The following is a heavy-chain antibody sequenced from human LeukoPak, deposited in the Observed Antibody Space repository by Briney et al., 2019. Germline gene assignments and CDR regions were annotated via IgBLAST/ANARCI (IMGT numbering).Heavy chain of an antibody. CDR1: GFTFRDYS. CDR2: TSTSSSTI. D-gene: IGHD3-10*01. CDR3: ARERVYYYGSGSYYNWRYFDY. J-gene: IGHJ4*02. Sequence: GGSLRLSCAASGFTFRDYSMNWVRQAPGKGLEWVSYTSTSSSTIYYADSVKGRFTISRDNAKNSLYLQMNSLRAEDTAVYYCARERVYYYGSGSYYNWRYFDYWGQGTLVTVSS. V-gene: IGHV3-48*01.